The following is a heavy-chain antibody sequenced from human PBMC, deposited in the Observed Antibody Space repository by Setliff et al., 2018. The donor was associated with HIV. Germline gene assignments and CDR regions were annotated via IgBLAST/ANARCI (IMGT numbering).Heavy chain of an antibody. D-gene: IGHD6-19*01. J-gene: IGHJ4*02. V-gene: IGHV4-34*12. CDR1: GGSFSGYY. CDR3: ARRSGWSEDY. CDR2: IIHSGST. Sequence: SETLSLTCAVYGGSFSGYYWSWIRQPPGKGLEWIGEIIHSGSTNYNPSLKSRVTISVDASKNQFSLKLSSVTAADTAVYYCARRSGWSEDYWGQGTLVTVSS.